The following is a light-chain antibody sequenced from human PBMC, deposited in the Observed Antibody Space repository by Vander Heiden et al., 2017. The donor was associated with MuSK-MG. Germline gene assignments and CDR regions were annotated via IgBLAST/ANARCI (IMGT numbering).Light chain of an antibody. V-gene: IGKV3-11*01. CDR2: DAS. J-gene: IGKJ4*01. Sequence: EIVLTQSPATLSLSPGERATLSCRASQSVSSYLAWYQQKPGQAPRLLIYDASNSANGIPARFSGSGSAKDFTLTSSRLEHEDFAVYYCQQRSTWNTFGGGTKVEIK. CDR1: QSVSSY. CDR3: QQRSTWNT.